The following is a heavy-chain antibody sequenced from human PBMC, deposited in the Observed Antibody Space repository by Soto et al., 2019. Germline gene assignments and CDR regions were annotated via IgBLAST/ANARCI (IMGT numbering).Heavy chain of an antibody. Sequence: GSLRLSCAASGFTFSSYAMHWVRQAPGKGLEWVAVISYDGSNKYYADSVKGRFTISRDNSKNTLYLQMNSLRAEDTAVYYCARGTIAAAGTGLYYYYGTDVWGQGTTVTVSS. CDR1: GFTFSSYA. V-gene: IGHV3-30-3*01. D-gene: IGHD6-13*01. CDR3: ARGTIAAAGTGLYYYYGTDV. J-gene: IGHJ6*02. CDR2: ISYDGSNK.